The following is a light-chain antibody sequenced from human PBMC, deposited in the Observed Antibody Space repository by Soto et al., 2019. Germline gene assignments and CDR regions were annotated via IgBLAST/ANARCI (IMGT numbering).Light chain of an antibody. Sequence: VLTRCPGTLSLSPGERATLSCRASQSVSSSLAWYQQKPGQAPRLLIYGASSRATGIPDRFSGSGSGTDFTLTISRLEPEDFAVYYCQQYGSSPKTFGQGTKVDIK. CDR3: QQYGSSPKT. CDR1: QSVSSS. J-gene: IGKJ1*01. V-gene: IGKV3-20*01. CDR2: GAS.